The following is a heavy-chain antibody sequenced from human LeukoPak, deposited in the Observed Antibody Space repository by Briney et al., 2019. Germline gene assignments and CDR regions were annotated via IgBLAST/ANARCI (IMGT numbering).Heavy chain of an antibody. J-gene: IGHJ6*03. Sequence: SETLSLTCTVSGGSISSYYWSWIRQPPGKGLEWIGYIYYSGSTNYNPSLKSRVTISVDTSKNQFSLKLSSVTAADTAVYYCARTPHFWSGYYYRGAGHYYYYYMDVWGKGTTVTVSS. CDR1: GGSISSYY. V-gene: IGHV4-59*01. CDR3: ARTPHFWSGYYYRGAGHYYYYYMDV. CDR2: IYYSGST. D-gene: IGHD3-3*02.